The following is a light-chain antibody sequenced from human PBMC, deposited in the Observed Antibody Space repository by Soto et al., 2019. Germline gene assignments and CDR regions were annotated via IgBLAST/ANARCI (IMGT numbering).Light chain of an antibody. J-gene: IGLJ1*01. CDR2: DVS. V-gene: IGLV2-14*01. Sequence: QSALTQSASVSGSPGQSITISCTGTSSDVGGYNYVSWYQQHPGKAPKLMIYDVSNRPSGVSNRFSGSKSGNTASLTISGLKAEDEADIYCSSYTSSSTQVFGTGTKLTVL. CDR3: SSYTSSSTQV. CDR1: SSDVGGYNY.